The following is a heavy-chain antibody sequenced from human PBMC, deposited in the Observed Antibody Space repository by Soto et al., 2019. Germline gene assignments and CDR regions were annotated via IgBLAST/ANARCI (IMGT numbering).Heavy chain of an antibody. V-gene: IGHV1-69*02. Sequence: ASVKVSCKASGGTFSSYTISWVRQAPGQGLEWMGRIIPILGIANYAQKFQGRVTITADKSTSTAYMELSSLRSEDTAVYYCARVGYCSGGSCYLSWFDPWGPGTLVTVSS. CDR3: ARVGYCSGGSCYLSWFDP. CDR2: IIPILGIA. D-gene: IGHD2-15*01. CDR1: GGTFSSYT. J-gene: IGHJ5*02.